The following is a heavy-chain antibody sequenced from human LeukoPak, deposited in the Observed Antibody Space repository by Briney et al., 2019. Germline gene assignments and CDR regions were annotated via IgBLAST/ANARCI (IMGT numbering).Heavy chain of an antibody. V-gene: IGHV3-30-3*01. J-gene: IGHJ4*02. CDR3: ARAHSSGYFVDY. D-gene: IGHD3-22*01. CDR1: GFTFSNYA. CDR2: ISYDRSNK. Sequence: GGSLRLSCTGSGFTFSNYAIHWVRQAPGKGLEWVAVISYAGSIISYDRSNKFYADSVKGRFTISRDNSKNTLYLQMNSLRAEDTAVYYCARAHSSGYFVDYWGQGTLVTVSS.